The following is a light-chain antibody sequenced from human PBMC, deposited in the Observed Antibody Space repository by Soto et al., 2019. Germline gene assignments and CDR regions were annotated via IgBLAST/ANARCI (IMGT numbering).Light chain of an antibody. V-gene: IGLV2-23*02. J-gene: IGLJ2*01. CDR3: CSYTSSNTLV. CDR1: SSDIGSYDL. Sequence: QSALTQPASVSGSPGQSITISCTGASSDIGSYDLVSWYQQNPGKTPRLIIYEVNKRPWGVSNRFSGSKSGNTAPLTISGLQAEDEADYYCCSYTSSNTLVFGGGTKLTVL. CDR2: EVN.